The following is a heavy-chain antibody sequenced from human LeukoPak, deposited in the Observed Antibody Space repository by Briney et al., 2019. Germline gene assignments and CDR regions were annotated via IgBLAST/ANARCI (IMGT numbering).Heavy chain of an antibody. CDR1: GFTFSSYE. CDR3: ARGYCSSTNCYGFFWY. V-gene: IGHV3-48*03. J-gene: IGHJ4*02. Sequence: QPGGSLRLSCAASGFTFSSYEMNWVRQAPGKGLEWVSYISSSGSTICYADSVKGRFTISRDNAKNSLYLQMNSLRAEDTAVYYCARGYCSSTNCYGFFWYWGQGTLVTVSS. D-gene: IGHD2-2*01. CDR2: ISSSGSTI.